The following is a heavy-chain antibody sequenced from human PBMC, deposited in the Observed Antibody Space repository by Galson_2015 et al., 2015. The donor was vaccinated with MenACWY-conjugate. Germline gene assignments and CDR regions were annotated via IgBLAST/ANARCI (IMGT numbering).Heavy chain of an antibody. V-gene: IGHV3-23*01. CDR1: GFTFSSYA. D-gene: IGHD6-19*01. Sequence: SLRLSCAGSGFTFSSYAMSWVRQAPGKGLEWVSAISSSADRTYYTDSVKGRFTISRDNSKNTLNLQMDSLRAEDTAVYYCAQDRGYSRAWGQGSLFTGSS. J-gene: IGHJ5*02. CDR3: AQDRGYSRA. CDR2: ISSSADRT.